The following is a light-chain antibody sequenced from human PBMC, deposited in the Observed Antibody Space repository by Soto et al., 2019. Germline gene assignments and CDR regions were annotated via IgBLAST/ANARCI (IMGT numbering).Light chain of an antibody. CDR1: SSNIANNY. CDR2: DNN. V-gene: IGLV1-51*01. J-gene: IGLJ2*01. CDR3: GTWDSSLSAVV. Sequence: QSVLTQPPSVSAAPGQKVTISCSGSSSNIANNYVSWYQHLPGTAPKLLIYDNNRRPSGIPDRFSGSKSGTSATLGITGLQTGDEADYYCGTWDSSLSAVVFGGGTKLTVL.